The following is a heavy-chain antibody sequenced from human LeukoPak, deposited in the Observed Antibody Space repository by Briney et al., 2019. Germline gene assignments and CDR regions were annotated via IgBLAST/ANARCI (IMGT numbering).Heavy chain of an antibody. Sequence: GGSLRLSCAASGFTFSSYGMHWVRQAPGKGLEWVAFIRYDGSNKYYADSVKGRFTISRDNSKNTLYLQMNSLRAEDTAVYYCAKDIPGIAAAGTSWGYLDLWGRGTLVTVSS. J-gene: IGHJ2*01. CDR2: IRYDGSNK. CDR1: GFTFSSYG. D-gene: IGHD6-13*01. V-gene: IGHV3-30*02. CDR3: AKDIPGIAAAGTSWGYLDL.